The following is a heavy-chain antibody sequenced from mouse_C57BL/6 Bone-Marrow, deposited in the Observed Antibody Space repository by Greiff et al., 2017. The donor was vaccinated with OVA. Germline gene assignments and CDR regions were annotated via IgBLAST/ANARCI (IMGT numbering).Heavy chain of an antibody. CDR3: VRHAFDGLGFDY. CDR1: GFSFNTYA. D-gene: IGHD2-3*01. V-gene: IGHV10-1*01. J-gene: IGHJ2*01. Sequence: GGGLVQPKGSLKLSCAASGFSFNTYAMNWVRQAPGKGLEWVARIRSKSNNYATYYADSVKDRFTISRDDSESKLYLQMNNLKTEDTAMYYCVRHAFDGLGFDYWGQGTTLTVSS. CDR2: IRSKSNNYAT.